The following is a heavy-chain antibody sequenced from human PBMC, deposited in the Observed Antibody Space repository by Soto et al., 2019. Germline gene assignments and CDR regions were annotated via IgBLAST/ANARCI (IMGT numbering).Heavy chain of an antibody. J-gene: IGHJ4*02. D-gene: IGHD2-15*01. CDR1: GGSISIYY. V-gene: IGHV4-59*01. CDR3: ASLYCSGDSCYWDY. CDR2: IYYSGST. Sequence: LSLTCTVSGGSISIYYWSWIRQPPGKGLEWIGNIYYSGSTNYNPSLKSRVAISVDTSRHQFSLKLTSVTAADTAMYYCASLYCSGDSCYWDYWGQGTLVTVSS.